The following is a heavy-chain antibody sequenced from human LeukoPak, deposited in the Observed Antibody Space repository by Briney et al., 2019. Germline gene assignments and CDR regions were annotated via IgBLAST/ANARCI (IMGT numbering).Heavy chain of an antibody. D-gene: IGHD7-27*01. CDR2: IKSKTDGGTT. CDR3: TTVAGDMGY. V-gene: IGHV3-15*01. J-gene: IGHJ4*02. Sequence: GGSLRLSCAPSGFTFSNAWMSWVRQAPGRGLDWVGRIKSKTDGGTTGYAAPVKGRFTISRDDSKNTLYLQMNSLKTEDTGVYYCTTVAGDMGYWGQGTLVTVSS. CDR1: GFTFSNAW.